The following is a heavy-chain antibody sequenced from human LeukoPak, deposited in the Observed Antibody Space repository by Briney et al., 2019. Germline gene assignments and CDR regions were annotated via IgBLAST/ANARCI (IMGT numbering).Heavy chain of an antibody. D-gene: IGHD6-13*01. CDR1: GGSISSSSYY. J-gene: IGHJ5*02. CDR2: INHSGST. V-gene: IGHV4-39*07. CDR3: ASYSSSYYNWFDP. Sequence: SETLSLTCTVSGGSISSSSYYWSWIRQPPGKGLEWIGEINHSGSTNYNPSLKSRVTISVDTSKNQFSLKLSSVTAADTAVYYCASYSSSYYNWFDPWGQGTLVTVSS.